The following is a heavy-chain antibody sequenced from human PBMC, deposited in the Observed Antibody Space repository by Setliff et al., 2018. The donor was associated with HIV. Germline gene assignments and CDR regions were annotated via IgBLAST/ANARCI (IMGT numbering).Heavy chain of an antibody. V-gene: IGHV3-64D*09. CDR1: GFTVSTYS. D-gene: IGHD3-22*01. CDR2: LSRGGDNT. J-gene: IGHJ4*02. Sequence: PVGSLRLSCLVSGFTVSTYSLNWARQAPGKRPEYVAALSRGGDNTKYADSVKGRFIISRDTSKNTLYLQMSSLRPDDTAIYYCVKPYTGYYYDGSVYDDFWGQGTLVTVSS. CDR3: VKPYTGYYYDGSVYDDF.